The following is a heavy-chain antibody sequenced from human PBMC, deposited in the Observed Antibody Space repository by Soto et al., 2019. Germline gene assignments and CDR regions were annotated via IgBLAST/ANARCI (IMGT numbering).Heavy chain of an antibody. CDR2: ISYDGSNK. V-gene: IGHV3-30-3*01. Sequence: QVQLVESGGGVVQPGRSLRLSCAASGFTFSSYAMHWVRQAPGKGLEWVAVISYDGSNKYYADSVKGRFTISRDNSKNTLYLQMNSLRAEDTAVYYCARDLDQWLATESYWGQGTLVTVSS. CDR1: GFTFSSYA. J-gene: IGHJ4*02. D-gene: IGHD6-19*01. CDR3: ARDLDQWLATESY.